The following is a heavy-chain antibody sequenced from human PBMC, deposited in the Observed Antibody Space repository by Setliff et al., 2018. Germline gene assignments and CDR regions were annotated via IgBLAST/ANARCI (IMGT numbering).Heavy chain of an antibody. CDR3: AGSLVGATYSVYFDY. D-gene: IGHD1-26*01. V-gene: IGHV5-51*01. Sequence: GESLKISCKGSGYSFSNFWIGWVRQMPGKGLEWMGIIYPGDSHTRYSPSFQGQVTMSTDKSINTAYLQWSNLKASDTAIYCCAGSLVGATYSVYFDYWGQGALVTVSS. CDR1: GYSFSNFW. J-gene: IGHJ4*02. CDR2: IYPGDSHT.